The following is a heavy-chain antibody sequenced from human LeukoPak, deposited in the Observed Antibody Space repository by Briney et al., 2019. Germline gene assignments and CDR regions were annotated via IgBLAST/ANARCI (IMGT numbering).Heavy chain of an antibody. CDR1: GFTFSSYG. V-gene: IGHV3-30*02. J-gene: IGHJ4*02. D-gene: IGHD3-9*01. CDR2: IRYDGSNK. Sequence: GGSLRLSCAASGFTFSSYGMHWVRQAPGKGLEWVAFIRYDGSNKYYADSVKGRFTISRDNSKNTLYLQMNSPRAEDTAVYYCAKDGDSDGYFDWLLYGYYFDYWGQGTLVTVSS. CDR3: AKDGDSDGYFDWLLYGYYFDY.